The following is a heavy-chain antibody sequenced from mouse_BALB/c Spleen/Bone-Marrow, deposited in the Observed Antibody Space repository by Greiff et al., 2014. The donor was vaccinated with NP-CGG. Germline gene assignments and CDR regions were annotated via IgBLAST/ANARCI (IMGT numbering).Heavy chain of an antibody. CDR3: ARAITDAMDY. J-gene: IGHJ4*01. D-gene: IGHD2-4*01. CDR1: GYAFTNYL. CDR2: INSGSGGT. V-gene: IGHV1-54*01. Sequence: VQLQASGAELVRPGTSVKVSCKGSGYAFTNYLIEWVKRRPGQGLEWIGVINSGSGGTKYNEKFKGKATLTADKSSSTAYMQLSSLTSDDSAVYFCARAITDAMDYWGQGTSVTVSS.